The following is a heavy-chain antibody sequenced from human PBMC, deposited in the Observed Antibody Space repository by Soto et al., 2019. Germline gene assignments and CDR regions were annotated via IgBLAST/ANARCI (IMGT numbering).Heavy chain of an antibody. CDR3: AGAGAIVRPDGGGAQT. D-gene: IGHD3-22*01. Sequence: QVQLVQSGAEVKKPGASVKVSCKASGYTFTSYGISWVRQAPGQGLEWMGWISAYNGNTNYAQKLQGRVTMTTDTSARTAYMELRSLNSDDTAVYYCAGAGAIVRPDGGGAQTWGQGTLVTVSS. J-gene: IGHJ5*02. V-gene: IGHV1-18*01. CDR1: GYTFTSYG. CDR2: ISAYNGNT.